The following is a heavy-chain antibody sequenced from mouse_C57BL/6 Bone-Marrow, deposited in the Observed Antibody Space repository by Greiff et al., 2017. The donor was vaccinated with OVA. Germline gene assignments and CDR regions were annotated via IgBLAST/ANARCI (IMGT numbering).Heavy chain of an antibody. V-gene: IGHV3-6*01. J-gene: IGHJ2*01. Sequence: VQLKESVPGLVKPSQSLSFTCSVTGYSITSGYYWCWMRQFPGNQLGWMGYISSDGSNNYNPYLKNRFSITRDTSKNQFFLTLNSVTTEDTATYYCARDYGSSYTDYWGQGTTLTVSS. CDR3: ARDYGSSYTDY. CDR1: GYSITSGYY. D-gene: IGHD1-1*01. CDR2: ISSDGSN.